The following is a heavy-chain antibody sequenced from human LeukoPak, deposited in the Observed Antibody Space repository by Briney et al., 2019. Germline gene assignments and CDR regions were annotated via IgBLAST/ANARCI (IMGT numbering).Heavy chain of an antibody. V-gene: IGHV3-72*01. CDR1: GFTFSVHY. J-gene: IGHJ4*02. Sequence: PGGSLRLSCAPSGFTFSVHYMDWVRQAPGKGREWVGFTRNKANKYTTEYAASVKGRFSISRDDSKNSLYLQMNSLKSEDTAVYYCATFWYTSGWYPDCWGQGTLVTVSS. D-gene: IGHD6-19*01. CDR2: TRNKANKYTT. CDR3: ATFWYTSGWYPDC.